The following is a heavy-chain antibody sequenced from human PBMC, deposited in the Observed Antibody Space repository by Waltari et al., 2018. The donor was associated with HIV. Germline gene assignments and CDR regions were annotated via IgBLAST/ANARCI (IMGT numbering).Heavy chain of an antibody. J-gene: IGHJ4*02. CDR3: VRRFCSRTTCYELDY. Sequence: QVQLVQSGAEVKKPGASVKVSCKASGYTFSSYEINWVRQATGQGPEWMGWMNPNSGDTGYAQKLQGRVTMTRNTSTSTAYMELGSLRSEDTAVYYCVRRFCSRTTCYELDYWGQGTLVTVSS. CDR2: MNPNSGDT. CDR1: GYTFSSYE. V-gene: IGHV1-8*01. D-gene: IGHD2-2*01.